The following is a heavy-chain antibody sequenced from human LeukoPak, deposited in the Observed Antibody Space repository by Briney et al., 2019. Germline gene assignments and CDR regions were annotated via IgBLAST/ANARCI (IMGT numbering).Heavy chain of an antibody. CDR1: GFTFSSYG. CDR3: AKDRPLRYFDYMDV. J-gene: IGHJ6*03. CDR2: IRYDGGNK. Sequence: PGGSLGLSCAASGFTFSSYGMHWVRQAPGKGLEWVAFIRYDGGNKYYADSVKGRFTISRDNSKNTLYLQMNSLRAEDTAVYYCAKDRPLRYFDYMDVWGKGTTVTVSS. V-gene: IGHV3-30*02. D-gene: IGHD3-9*01.